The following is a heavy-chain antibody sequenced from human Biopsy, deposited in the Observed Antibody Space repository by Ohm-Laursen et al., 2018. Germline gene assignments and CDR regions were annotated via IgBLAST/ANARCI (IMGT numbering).Heavy chain of an antibody. CDR1: GDSISSNY. D-gene: IGHD3-22*01. Sequence: SDTLSLTCTASGDSISSNYWSWIRQPPGKGLEWIGYVFYTGSTDYNPSLQSRVTISVDTSKNHFSLRLRSVTPADTAIYYCARDRGYYSDRTVPGYFDLWGRGTLVTVSS. V-gene: IGHV4-59*01. CDR2: VFYTGST. J-gene: IGHJ2*01. CDR3: ARDRGYYSDRTVPGYFDL.